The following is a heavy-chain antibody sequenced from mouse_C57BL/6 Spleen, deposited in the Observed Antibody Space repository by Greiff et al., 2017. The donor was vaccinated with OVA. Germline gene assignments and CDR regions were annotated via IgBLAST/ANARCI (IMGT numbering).Heavy chain of an antibody. J-gene: IGHJ2*01. Sequence: QVQLKQPGAELVKPGASVKLSCKASGYTFTSYWMHWVKQRPGRGLEWIGRIDPNSGGTKYNEKFKSKATLTVDKPSSTAYMQLSSLTSEDSAVYYCARGRAGGGSSYPYYFDYWGQGTTLTVSS. V-gene: IGHV1-72*01. CDR2: IDPNSGGT. CDR1: GYTFTSYW. D-gene: IGHD1-1*01. CDR3: ARGRAGGGSSYPYYFDY.